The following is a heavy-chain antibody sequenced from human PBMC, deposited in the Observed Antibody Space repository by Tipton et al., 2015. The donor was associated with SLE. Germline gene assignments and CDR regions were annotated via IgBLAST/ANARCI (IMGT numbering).Heavy chain of an antibody. D-gene: IGHD6-13*01. CDR1: GGSISSHY. J-gene: IGHJ4*02. V-gene: IGHV4-34*01. CDR3: CAARVYSSLDY. Sequence: TLSLTCTVSGGSISSHYWSWIRQPPGKGLEWIGEINHSGSTNYNPSLKSRVTISVDTSKNQFSLKLSSVTAADTAVYYCCAARVYSSLDYWGQGTLVTVSS. CDR2: INHSGST.